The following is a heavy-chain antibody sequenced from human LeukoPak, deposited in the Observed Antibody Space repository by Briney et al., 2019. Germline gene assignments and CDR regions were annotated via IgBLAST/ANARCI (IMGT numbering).Heavy chain of an antibody. CDR3: ARGGGLYSYGPIDS. J-gene: IGHJ4*02. CDR1: GFTFSSYA. D-gene: IGHD5-18*01. Sequence: PGGSLRLSCAASGFTFSSYAMSWVRQAPGKGLEWVSAISGSGGSTYYADSVKGRLTISRDNSKNTLYLQMNSLRVEDTAVYYCARGGGLYSYGPIDSWGQGTLVTVSS. V-gene: IGHV3-23*01. CDR2: ISGSGGST.